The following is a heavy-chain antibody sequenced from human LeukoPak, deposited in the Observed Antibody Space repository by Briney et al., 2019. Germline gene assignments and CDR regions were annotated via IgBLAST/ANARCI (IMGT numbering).Heavy chain of an antibody. CDR2: INSDGSST. J-gene: IGHJ6*02. V-gene: IGHV3-74*01. Sequence: PGGSLRLSCAASGFTFNNYWMHWVRHAPGKGLMWVSRINSDGSSTSYADSVKGRFTISRDNAKNTLYLQMNSLRAEDTAVYYCARESSGRGMDVWGPGTTVTVSS. D-gene: IGHD6-19*01. CDR3: ARESSGRGMDV. CDR1: GFTFNNYW.